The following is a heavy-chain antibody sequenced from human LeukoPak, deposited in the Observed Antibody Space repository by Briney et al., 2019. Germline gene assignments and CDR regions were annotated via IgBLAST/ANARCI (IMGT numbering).Heavy chain of an antibody. D-gene: IGHD3-10*01. CDR3: AEYYYGSGSYYKSGWFDP. V-gene: IGHV4-59*01. Sequence: SETLSLTCTVSGGSISSYYWSWIRQPPGKGLEWIGYIYYSGSTNYNPSLKSRVTISVDTSKNQFSLKLSSVTAADTAVYYCAEYYYGSGSYYKSGWFDPWGQGTLVTVSS. CDR2: IYYSGST. CDR1: GGSISSYY. J-gene: IGHJ5*02.